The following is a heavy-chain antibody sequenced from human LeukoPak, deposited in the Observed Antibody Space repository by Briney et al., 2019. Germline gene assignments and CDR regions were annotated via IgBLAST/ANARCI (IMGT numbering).Heavy chain of an antibody. CDR2: IGSSDSTT. J-gene: IGHJ6*03. CDR1: GFTFSSYE. V-gene: IGHV3-48*03. Sequence: GGSLRLSCAASGFTFSSYEMNWVRQAPGKGLEWLSYIGSSDSTTHYADSVKGRFTISRDNAKNSLYLQMNSLRVEDTAVYYCARDGTPNYSSGWVYMDVWGEGTTVTISS. D-gene: IGHD6-25*01. CDR3: ARDGTPNYSSGWVYMDV.